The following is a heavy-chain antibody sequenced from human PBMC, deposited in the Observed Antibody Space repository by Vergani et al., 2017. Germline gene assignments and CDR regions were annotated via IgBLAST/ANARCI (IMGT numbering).Heavy chain of an antibody. CDR3: AKDLGTSSGGGWFDP. D-gene: IGHD6-6*01. V-gene: IGHV3-9*02. J-gene: IGHJ5*02. CDR1: GFTSAGYA. CDR2: ISWNSNSK. Sequence: EVQLEESGGGLVLPGRSLRLSCVASGFTSAGYAMHWVRQAPGKGLEWVSGISWNSNSKGYADSVKGRFTISRDNAKNSLYLQMNSLRAEDTALYYCAKDLGTSSGGGWFDPGGQGTLVTVSS.